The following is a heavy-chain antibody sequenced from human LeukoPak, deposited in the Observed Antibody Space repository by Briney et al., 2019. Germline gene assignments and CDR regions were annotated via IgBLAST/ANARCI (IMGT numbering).Heavy chain of an antibody. CDR1: GGSISSGGYY. CDR2: IYYSGST. V-gene: IGHV4-31*03. Sequence: SQTLSLTCTVSGGSISSGGYYWSWIRQHPGKGLEWIGYIYYSGSTYYNPSLKSRVTISVDTSKNQFSLKLSSVTAADTAVYYCARGYGSGSYYDGKTYYFDYWGQGALVTVSS. J-gene: IGHJ4*02. D-gene: IGHD3-10*01. CDR3: ARGYGSGSYYDGKTYYFDY.